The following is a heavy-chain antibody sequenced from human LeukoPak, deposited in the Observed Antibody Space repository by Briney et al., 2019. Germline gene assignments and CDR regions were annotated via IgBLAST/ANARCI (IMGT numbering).Heavy chain of an antibody. CDR1: GFIFSTYA. CDR2: ISYDGSNK. J-gene: IGHJ4*02. Sequence: GGSLRLSCAGSGFIFSTYAMTWVRQAPGKGLEWVAVISYDGSNKYYADSVKGRFTISRDNSKNTLYLQMNSLRAEDTAVYYCARPYDSSGYLTYYFDYWGQGTLVTVSS. V-gene: IGHV3-30*04. CDR3: ARPYDSSGYLTYYFDY. D-gene: IGHD3-22*01.